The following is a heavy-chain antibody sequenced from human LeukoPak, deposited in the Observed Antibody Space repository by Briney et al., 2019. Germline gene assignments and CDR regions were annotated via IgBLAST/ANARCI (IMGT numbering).Heavy chain of an antibody. CDR1: GFTFSSYA. Sequence: GGSLRLSCAASGFTFSSYAMSWVRQAPGKELEWVSGTSGSGGSTYFADSVKGRFTVSRGNSKNTLYLQMNSLRAEDTAVYYCAKGWLKTSLDGFDIWGQGTMVTVSS. CDR3: AKGWLKTSLDGFDI. J-gene: IGHJ3*02. CDR2: TSGSGGST. D-gene: IGHD3-10*01. V-gene: IGHV3-23*01.